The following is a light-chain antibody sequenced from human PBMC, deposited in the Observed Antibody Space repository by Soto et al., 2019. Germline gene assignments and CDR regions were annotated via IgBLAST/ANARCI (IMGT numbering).Light chain of an antibody. V-gene: IGKV3-11*01. Sequence: EIVLTQSPATLSLSPGERATLSCRASQSVSSYLAWYQQKPGQAPRLLIYDASNRATGIPARFSGSGSGTDFTLTISSLEPEDFAVYYCQRRTNWPGTFVQGTNVDIK. CDR1: QSVSSY. CDR3: QRRTNWPGT. J-gene: IGKJ1*01. CDR2: DAS.